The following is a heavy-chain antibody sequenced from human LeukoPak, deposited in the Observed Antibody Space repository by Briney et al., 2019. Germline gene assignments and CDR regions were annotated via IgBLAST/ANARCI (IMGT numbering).Heavy chain of an antibody. CDR3: AGHRHGYSGYDDS. Sequence: SQTLSLTCTVSGGSISSGDYYWSWIRQPPGKGLEWIGYIYYSGSTDYKPSLRGRLTMSVDTSKNQFSLRLNSVVAEDTAVYYCAGHRHGYSGYDDSWGQGTLVTVSS. J-gene: IGHJ5*01. D-gene: IGHD5-12*01. CDR1: GGSISSGDYY. CDR2: IYYSGST. V-gene: IGHV4-30-4*08.